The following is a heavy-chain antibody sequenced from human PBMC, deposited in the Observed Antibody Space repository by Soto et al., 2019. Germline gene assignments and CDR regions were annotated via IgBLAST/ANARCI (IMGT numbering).Heavy chain of an antibody. D-gene: IGHD3-22*01. Sequence: QVQLVQSGAEVKKPGASVKVSCKASGYTFTSYDINWVRQATGQGLEWMGWMNPNSGNTGYAQKFQGRVTMTRNTAISTGYMELSSLRSEDTAVYYCARQLYYYDSSGYHDAFDIWGQGTMVTVSS. CDR2: MNPNSGNT. V-gene: IGHV1-8*01. CDR3: ARQLYYYDSSGYHDAFDI. J-gene: IGHJ3*02. CDR1: GYTFTSYD.